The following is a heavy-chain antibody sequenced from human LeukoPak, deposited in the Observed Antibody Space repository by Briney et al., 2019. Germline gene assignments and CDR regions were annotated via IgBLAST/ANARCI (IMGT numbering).Heavy chain of an antibody. V-gene: IGHV3-15*01. J-gene: IGHJ4*02. CDR3: VVDIPGESRLFDY. CDR1: GFAFNTAW. D-gene: IGHD2-2*01. Sequence: GGSLRLSYAASGFAFNTAWMSWVRQAPGQGLEWVGRIKSKASDGTVDYAAPVKGRFSISRDDSRNTLYLQMNSLKTEDTAVYYCVVDIPGESRLFDYWGQGTLVTVSS. CDR2: IKSKASDGTV.